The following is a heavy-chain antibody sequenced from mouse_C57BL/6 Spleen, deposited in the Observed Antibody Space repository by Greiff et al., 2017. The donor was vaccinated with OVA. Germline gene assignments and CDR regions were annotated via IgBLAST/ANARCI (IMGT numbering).Heavy chain of an antibody. CDR1: GFNLTGYY. J-gene: IGHJ2*01. CDR2: IFPEGGGT. Sequence: EVTLVESGAELVRPGASVKFSCTASGFNLTGYYMHWVKQRPEQGLEWIGGIFPEGGGTYYSAKFQGKATMTADTYSNTAYLQLSSLTSEDTAVYYCTRGASYGSGLDYWGQGTTVTVSS. V-gene: IGHV14-1*01. CDR3: TRGASYGSGLDY. D-gene: IGHD1-1*01.